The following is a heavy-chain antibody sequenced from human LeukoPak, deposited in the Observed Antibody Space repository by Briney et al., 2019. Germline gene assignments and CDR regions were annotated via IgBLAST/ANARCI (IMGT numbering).Heavy chain of an antibody. J-gene: IGHJ5*02. D-gene: IGHD4-23*01. Sequence: GESLQISCKGSGYSFPSYWIGWVRQMPGKGLEWMGITYPGESDIRKSASFQGQVTISADKSLRADSLQWSSLKASDTAMYYCARRLGLRRYRFDPWGQRTLLTDCS. CDR2: TYPGESDI. CDR1: GYSFPSYW. V-gene: IGHV5-51*01. CDR3: ARRLGLRRYRFDP.